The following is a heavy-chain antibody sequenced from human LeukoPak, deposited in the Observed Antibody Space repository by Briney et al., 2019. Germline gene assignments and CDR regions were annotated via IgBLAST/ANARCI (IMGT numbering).Heavy chain of an antibody. CDR3: AKYSSSWGYFDY. Sequence: SETLSLTCAVSGGSISSSNWWSWVRQPPGKGLEWIGEIYHSGSTNYNPSLKSRVTISVDKSKNQFSLKLSSVTAADTAVYYCAKYSSSWGYFDYWGQGTLVTVSS. V-gene: IGHV4-4*02. D-gene: IGHD6-13*01. CDR2: IYHSGST. J-gene: IGHJ4*02. CDR1: GGSISSSNW.